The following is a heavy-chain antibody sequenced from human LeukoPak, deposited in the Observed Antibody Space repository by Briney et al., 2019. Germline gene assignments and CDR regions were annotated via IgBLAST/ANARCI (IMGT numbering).Heavy chain of an antibody. D-gene: IGHD4-17*01. CDR3: ARGGTVTTSAYYYGMDV. J-gene: IGHJ6*02. Sequence: ASVKVSCKASGYTFTGYYMHWVRQAPGQGLEWMGWINPNSGGTNYAQKFQGWVTMTRDTSISTAYMELSRLRSDGTAVYYCARGGTVTTSAYYYGMDVWGQGTTVTVSS. CDR2: INPNSGGT. V-gene: IGHV1-2*04. CDR1: GYTFTGYY.